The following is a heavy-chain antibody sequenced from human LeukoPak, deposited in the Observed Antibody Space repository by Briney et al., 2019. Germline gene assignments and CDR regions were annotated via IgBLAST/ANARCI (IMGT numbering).Heavy chain of an antibody. J-gene: IGHJ4*02. CDR3: ARADSSGWPIDY. CDR1: GGSISSYY. V-gene: IGHV4-59*12. Sequence: SETLSLTCTVSGGSISSYYWSWIRQPPGKGLEWIGYIYYSGSINYNPSLKSRVTISVDTSKNQFSLKLSSVTAADTAVYYCARADSSGWPIDYWGQGTLVTVSS. CDR2: IYYSGSI. D-gene: IGHD6-19*01.